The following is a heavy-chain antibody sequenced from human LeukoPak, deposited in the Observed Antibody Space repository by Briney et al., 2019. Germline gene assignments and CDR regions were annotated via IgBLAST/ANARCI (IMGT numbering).Heavy chain of an antibody. D-gene: IGHD1-26*01. V-gene: IGHV4-4*02. CDR2: IYHSGST. J-gene: IGHJ4*02. CDR1: GGSISSSNW. CDR3: ARERDSGSYYFDY. Sequence: SETLSLTCAVSGGSISSSNWWSWVRQPLGEGLEWIGEIYHSGSTNYNPSLKSRATISVDKSKNQFSLKLSSVTAADTAVYYCARERDSGSYYFDYWGQGTLVTVSS.